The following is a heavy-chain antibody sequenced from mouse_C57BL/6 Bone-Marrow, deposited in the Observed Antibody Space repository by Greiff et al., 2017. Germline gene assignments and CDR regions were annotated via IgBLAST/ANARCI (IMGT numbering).Heavy chain of an antibody. Sequence: QVQLKQSGPELVKPGASVKISCKASGYSFTSYYIHWVKQRPGQGLEWIGWIYPGSGNTKYNEKFKGKATLTADTSSSTAYMQLSSLTSEDSAVYYCARTFLDYWGQGTSVTVSS. V-gene: IGHV1-66*01. CDR2: IYPGSGNT. J-gene: IGHJ4*01. CDR3: ARTFLDY. CDR1: GYSFTSYY.